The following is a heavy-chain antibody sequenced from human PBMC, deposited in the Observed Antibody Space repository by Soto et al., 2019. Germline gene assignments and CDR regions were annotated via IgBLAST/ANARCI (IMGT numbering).Heavy chain of an antibody. J-gene: IGHJ4*02. CDR2: ISPYNGNT. CDR1: GYTFINYE. Sequence: QIQLVQSGAEVKKPGASVKVSCRASGYTFINYETTWVRQAPGQGLEWMGWISPYNGNTNYAQNLQGRVMMTTDTSTSTAYMELRSLRSDDTAVYYCARGGYCTTTSCPQFDYWGQGTLVTVSS. CDR3: ARGGYCTTTSCPQFDY. V-gene: IGHV1-18*01. D-gene: IGHD2-2*01.